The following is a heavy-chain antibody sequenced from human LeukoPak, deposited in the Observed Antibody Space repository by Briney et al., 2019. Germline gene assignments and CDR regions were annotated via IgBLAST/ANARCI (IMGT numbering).Heavy chain of an antibody. CDR2: ISGVNT. V-gene: IGHV3-23*01. CDR1: GFAFSNYA. D-gene: IGHD2-8*01. CDR3: AKDVCTSPRCLLYSDS. Sequence: GGSLRLSCATSGFAFSNYAMSWFLQAPGKGLEWVSGISGVNTYYADSVRGRFTISRDNSMNVLYVQMNRLRVEDTAVYFCAKDVCTSPRCLLYSDSWGQGTLVTVSS. J-gene: IGHJ4*02.